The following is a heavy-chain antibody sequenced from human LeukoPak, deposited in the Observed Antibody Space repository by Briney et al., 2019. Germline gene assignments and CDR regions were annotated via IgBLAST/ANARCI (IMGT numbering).Heavy chain of an antibody. CDR1: GGSISSGSYY. CDR3: ARCGGSYPYYHYYMDV. CDR2: IYTSGNT. Sequence: SQTLSLTCSVSGGSISSGSYYWSWIRQPAGKGLEWIGRIYTSGNTNYIPSLKSRVSISVDTSKNQFSLKLSSVTAADTAVYYCARCGGSYPYYHYYMDVWGKGTTVTVSS. J-gene: IGHJ6*03. V-gene: IGHV4-61*02. D-gene: IGHD1-26*01.